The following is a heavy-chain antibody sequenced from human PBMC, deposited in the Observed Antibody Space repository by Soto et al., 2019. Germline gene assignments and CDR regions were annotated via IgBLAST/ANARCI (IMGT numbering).Heavy chain of an antibody. D-gene: IGHD2-21*01. CDR2: IYNSGQT. V-gene: IGHV4-39*01. J-gene: IGHJ5*02. Sequence: SETLSLTRTVSGDSKSSSLYFWGWIRQAPGKGLEWTGNIYNSGQTYYNTSLKSRVSIHVHTSKNQFSLQLSAVTAADTAVYYCARGRGEFEAWGQG. CDR3: ARGRGEFEA. CDR1: GDSKSSSLYF.